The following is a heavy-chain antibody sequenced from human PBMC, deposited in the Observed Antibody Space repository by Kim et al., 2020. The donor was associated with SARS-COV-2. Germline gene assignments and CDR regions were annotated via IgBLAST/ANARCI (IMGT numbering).Heavy chain of an antibody. Sequence: GGSLRLSCAASGFTFSSYAMSWVRQAPGKGLEWVSAISGSGGSTYYADSVKGRFTISRDNSKNTLYLQMNSLRAEDTAVYYCAKDPDINYFLSGLHWGQGTMVTVSS. CDR1: GFTFSSYA. CDR3: AKDPDINYFLSGLH. D-gene: IGHD4-4*01. V-gene: IGHV3-23*01. J-gene: IGHJ3*01. CDR2: ISGSGGST.